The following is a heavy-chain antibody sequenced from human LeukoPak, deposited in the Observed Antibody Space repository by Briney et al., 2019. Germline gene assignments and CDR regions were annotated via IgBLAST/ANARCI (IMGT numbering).Heavy chain of an antibody. V-gene: IGHV3-23*01. CDR1: GFTFDDYG. J-gene: IGHJ3*02. CDR3: AKELITMVRGVIIRPHAFDI. D-gene: IGHD3-10*01. CDR2: ISGSGGST. Sequence: GGSLRLSCAASGFTFDDYGMSWVRQAPGKGLEWVSAISGSGGSTYYADSVKGRFTISRDNSKNTLYLQMNSLRAEDTAVYYCAKELITMVRGVIIRPHAFDIWGQGTMVTVSS.